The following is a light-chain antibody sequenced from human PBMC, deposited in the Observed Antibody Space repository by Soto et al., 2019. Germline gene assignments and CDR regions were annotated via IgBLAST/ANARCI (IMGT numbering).Light chain of an antibody. CDR2: AAS. J-gene: IGKJ4*01. V-gene: IGKV1-39*01. CDR3: EQSYSTPLT. CDR1: QSISSY. Sequence: DIQMTQSPSSLSASVGDRITITCRGSQSISSYLNWYQQKPGKAPKLLIYAASSLQSGVPSRFSGSGSGTDFTLTISSLQPEDFAIYYCEQSYSTPLTFGGGTKVEIK.